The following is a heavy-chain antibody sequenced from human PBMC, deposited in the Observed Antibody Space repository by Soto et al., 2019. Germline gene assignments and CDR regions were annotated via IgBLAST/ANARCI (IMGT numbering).Heavy chain of an antibody. CDR1: GYTFTSYG. Sequence: QVQLVQSGAEVKKPGASVKVSCKASGYTFTSYGISWVRQAPGQGLEWMGWISAYNGNTNYAQKLQGRVTMTTDTATSTAYRELRSLRSDDTAVYYCARDTSNPRWGDYYYGMDVWGQGTTVTVSS. J-gene: IGHJ6*02. V-gene: IGHV1-18*04. D-gene: IGHD5-18*01. CDR3: ARDTSNPRWGDYYYGMDV. CDR2: ISAYNGNT.